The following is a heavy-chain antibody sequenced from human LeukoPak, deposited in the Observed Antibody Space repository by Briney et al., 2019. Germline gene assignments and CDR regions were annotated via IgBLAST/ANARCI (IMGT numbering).Heavy chain of an antibody. Sequence: PSETLSLTCTVSGGSISSYYWSWIRQPAGKGLEWIGRIYTSGSTNYNPSLKSRVTMSVDTSKNQFSLKLSSVTAADTAVYYCARDSKTNGFGELLGYYGMDVWGQGTTVTVSS. CDR1: GGSISSYY. V-gene: IGHV4-4*07. D-gene: IGHD3-10*01. CDR2: IYTSGST. J-gene: IGHJ6*02. CDR3: ARDSKTNGFGELLGYYGMDV.